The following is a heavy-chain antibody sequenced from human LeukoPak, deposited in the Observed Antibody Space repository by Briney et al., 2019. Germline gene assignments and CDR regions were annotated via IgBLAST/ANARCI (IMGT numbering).Heavy chain of an antibody. CDR3: ARQTIHIAAFDY. J-gene: IGHJ4*02. V-gene: IGHV4-34*01. CDR2: INHSGST. CDR1: GGSFSGYY. D-gene: IGHD6-13*01. Sequence: PSETLSLTCAVYGGSFSGYYWSWIRQPPGKGLEWIGEINHSGSTNYNPSLKSRVTISVDTSKNQFSLKLSSVTAADTAVYYCARQTIHIAAFDYWGQGTLVTVSS.